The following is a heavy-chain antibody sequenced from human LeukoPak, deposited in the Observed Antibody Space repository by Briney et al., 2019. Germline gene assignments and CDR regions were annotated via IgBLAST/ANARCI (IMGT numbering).Heavy chain of an antibody. CDR2: IFSNGNA. CDR1: GYSISSNNC. V-gene: IGHV4-28*03. CDR3: ARVHPFHSGYYYDY. J-gene: IGHJ4*02. D-gene: IGHD3-22*01. Sequence: SDTLSLTCTVSGYSISSNNCWGWIRQPPGKGLEWVGYIFSNGNAYYNSSLKSRVTMSVDTSKNQFSLKLSSVTAADTAVYYCARVHPFHSGYYYDYWGQGTLVTVSS.